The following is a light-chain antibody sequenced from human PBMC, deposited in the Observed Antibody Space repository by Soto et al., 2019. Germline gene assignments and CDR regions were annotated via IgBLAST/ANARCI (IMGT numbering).Light chain of an antibody. J-gene: IGKJ2*01. CDR1: GRVGSS. CDR2: GAS. Sequence: DIHLTQSPSSLSASVGDRVTMTCRASGRVGSSLAWYQKKAGEAPKLLFHGASTAAPDVPLRFSASGSGTGFTLSLENLPGGGFGTFYCQQYAEYSTFGRGTRLEI. CDR3: QQYAEYST. V-gene: IGKV1-5*01.